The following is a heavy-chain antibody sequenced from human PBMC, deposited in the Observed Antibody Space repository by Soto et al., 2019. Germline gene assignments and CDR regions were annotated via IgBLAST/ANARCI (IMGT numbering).Heavy chain of an antibody. CDR1: GFTFSDYY. CDR3: ARDRRLRYFDWSPGEYYFDY. Sequence: PGGSLRLSCAASGFTFSDYYMSWIRQAPGKGLEWVSYISSSGSTIYYADSVKGRFTISRDNAKNSLYLQMNSLRAEDTAVYYCARDRRLRYFDWSPGEYYFDYWGQGTLVTVSS. D-gene: IGHD3-9*01. V-gene: IGHV3-11*01. J-gene: IGHJ4*02. CDR2: ISSSGSTI.